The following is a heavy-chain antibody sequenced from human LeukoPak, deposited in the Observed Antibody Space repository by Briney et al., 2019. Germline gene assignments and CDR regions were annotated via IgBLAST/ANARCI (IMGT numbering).Heavy chain of an antibody. J-gene: IGHJ6*03. V-gene: IGHV4-4*07. CDR1: GGSIRTYY. CDR2: IDTSGNS. CDR3: ARQVNMDV. Sequence: SETLSLTCTVSGGSIRTYYWSWIRQPAGKGLEWIGRIDTSGNSHYNPSLKSRVSMSVDASKNQFSLRLTSVTAADTAVYYCARQVNMDVWGKGTTVTVSS.